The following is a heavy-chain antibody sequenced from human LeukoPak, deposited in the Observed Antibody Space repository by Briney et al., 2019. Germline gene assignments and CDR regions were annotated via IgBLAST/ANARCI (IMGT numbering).Heavy chain of an antibody. J-gene: IGHJ5*02. CDR1: GFPFSNYG. V-gene: IGHV3-30*03. CDR3: ARGGGIAAA. CDR2: ISYDGSNK. D-gene: IGHD6-13*01. Sequence: GGSLRLSCAASGFPFSNYGMHWVRQAPGKGLEWVAVISYDGSNKYFADSVKGRFTISRHNSKNTLYLQMNSLRAEDTAVYYCARGGGIAAAWGQGTLVTVSS.